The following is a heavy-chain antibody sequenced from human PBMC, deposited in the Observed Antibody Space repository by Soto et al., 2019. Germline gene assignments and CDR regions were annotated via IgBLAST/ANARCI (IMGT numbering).Heavy chain of an antibody. J-gene: IGHJ1*01. CDR2: INPSGGST. D-gene: IGHD2-15*01. V-gene: IGHV1-46*01. CDR1: GYTFTSYY. CDR3: ARETECGSGGSCYPYFQH. Sequence: ASVKVSCKASGYTFTSYYMHWVRQAPGQGLEWMGIINPSGGSTSYAQKFQGRVTMTRDTSTSTVYMELGSLRSEDTAVYYCARETECGSGGSCYPYFQHWGQGTLVTVSS.